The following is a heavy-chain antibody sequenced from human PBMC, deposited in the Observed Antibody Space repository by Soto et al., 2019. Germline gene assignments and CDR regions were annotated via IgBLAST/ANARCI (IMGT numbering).Heavy chain of an antibody. J-gene: IGHJ3*01. V-gene: IGHV3-48*03. CDR2: ISESGSSI. CDR1: GFTFISNE. Sequence: GGSLRLSCGASGFTFISNEMNWVRQAPGKGLEWVSYISESGSSIYYADSVKGRFIISRDNTKKSLYLQMNNLRAEDTGVYYCAREGIAVIDGFDFWGQGTMVTVSS. CDR3: AREGIAVIDGFDF. D-gene: IGHD6-19*01.